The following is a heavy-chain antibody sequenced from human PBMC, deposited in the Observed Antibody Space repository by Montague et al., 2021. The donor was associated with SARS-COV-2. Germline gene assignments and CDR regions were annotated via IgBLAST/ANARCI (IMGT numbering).Heavy chain of an antibody. J-gene: IGHJ4*02. Sequence: SETLSLTCAVYVGSFRGSYWSWIRPPPGKGLAWIGEFNHSGSTKYNPSLKSRVSMSVDKSWNQFSLRLTSVTAADTAIYYCARRGSGRSDLAYWGQGTLVTVSS. CDR3: ARRGSGRSDLAY. V-gene: IGHV4-34*10. CDR2: FNHSGST. CDR1: VGSFRGSY. D-gene: IGHD1-26*01.